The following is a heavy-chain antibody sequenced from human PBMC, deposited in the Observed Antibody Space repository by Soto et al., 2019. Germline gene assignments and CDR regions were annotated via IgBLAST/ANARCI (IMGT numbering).Heavy chain of an antibody. D-gene: IGHD4-17*01. Sequence: SETLSLTCTVSGGSISSGGYYWSWIRQHPGKGLEWIGYIYYSGSTYYNPSLKSRVTMSVDTSKNQFSLKLSSVTAADTAVYYCARIPGDYYYFDYWGQGTLVTVSS. CDR3: ARIPGDYYYFDY. J-gene: IGHJ4*02. V-gene: IGHV4-31*03. CDR2: IYYSGST. CDR1: GGSISSGGYY.